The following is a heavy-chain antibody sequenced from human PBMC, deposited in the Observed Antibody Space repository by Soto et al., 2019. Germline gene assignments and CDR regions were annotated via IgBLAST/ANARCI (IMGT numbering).Heavy chain of an antibody. V-gene: IGHV4-4*07. CDR2: IYSSGGT. D-gene: IGHD6-13*01. J-gene: IGHJ5*01. CDR1: GGSISSFY. CDR3: ARQTTLSSSWYDF. Sequence: SETLSLTCTVSGGSISSFYWSWVRQPAGKGLEWIGRIYSSGGTNYNPSLKSRVTMSVDTSKNQFSLKLTSVTAADTAVYYCARQTTLSSSWYDFWGQGTLVTVSS.